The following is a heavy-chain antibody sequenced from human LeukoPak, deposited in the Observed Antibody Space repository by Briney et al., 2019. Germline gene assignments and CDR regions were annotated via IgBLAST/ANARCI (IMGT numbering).Heavy chain of an antibody. J-gene: IGHJ4*02. CDR1: GGSIRSSSYY. D-gene: IGHD6-19*01. Sequence: NPSETLSLTCTVSGGSIRSSSYYVGWIRQPPGKGLEWIGSIYYSGSTYYNPSLKSRVTISVDTSKNQFSLKLSSVTAADTAVYYCATRQEQWLDTDYWGQGTLVTVSS. CDR2: IYYSGST. CDR3: ATRQEQWLDTDY. V-gene: IGHV4-39*01.